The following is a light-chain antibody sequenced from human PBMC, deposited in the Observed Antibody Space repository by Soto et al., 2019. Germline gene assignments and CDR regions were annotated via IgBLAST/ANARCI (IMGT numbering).Light chain of an antibody. Sequence: IQMTQSPSSLSASVGDRVTITCRASQGISTLLAWYQQKPGKAPKLLIYGASNLQSGVPPRFSGSGSGTDFTLAISSLQPEDSATYYCLQDINYPWTFGQGTKVDIK. J-gene: IGKJ1*01. V-gene: IGKV1-6*01. CDR1: QGISTL. CDR3: LQDINYPWT. CDR2: GAS.